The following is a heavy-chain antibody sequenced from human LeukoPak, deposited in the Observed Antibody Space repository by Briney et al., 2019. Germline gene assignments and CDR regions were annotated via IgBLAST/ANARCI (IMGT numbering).Heavy chain of an antibody. CDR3: ARDGGEYYFDY. V-gene: IGHV3-48*01. CDR2: ILFSSRTI. J-gene: IGHJ4*02. CDR1: GFTFSSYS. Sequence: GGSLRLSCAASGFTFSSYSMNWVRQAPGKGLEWVSYILFSSRTIYYADSVKGRFTISRDNAKNSLYLQMNTLRAEDTAVYYCARDGGEYYFDYWGQGTLVTVSS. D-gene: IGHD3-10*01.